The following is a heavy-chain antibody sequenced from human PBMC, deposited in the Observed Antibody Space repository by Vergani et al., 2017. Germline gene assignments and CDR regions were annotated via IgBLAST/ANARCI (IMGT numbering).Heavy chain of an antibody. CDR2: INSDGSST. V-gene: IGHV3-74*01. J-gene: IGHJ4*02. D-gene: IGHD1-26*01. CDR3: ATSYLVGATPLPDY. CDR1: GFTFSSYW. Sequence: EVQLVESGGGLVQPGGSLRLSCAASGFTFSSYWMHWVRQAPGKGLVWVSRINSDGSSTSYADSVKSRFTISRDNAKNTLYLQMNSLRAEDTAVYYCATSYLVGATPLPDYWGQGTLVTVSS.